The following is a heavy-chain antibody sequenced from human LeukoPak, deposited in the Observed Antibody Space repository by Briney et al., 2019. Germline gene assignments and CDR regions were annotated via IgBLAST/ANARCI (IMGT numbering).Heavy chain of an antibody. CDR1: GGSFSGYY. V-gene: IGHV4-34*01. Sequence: PSETLSPTCAVYGGSFSGYYWSWIRQPPGKGLEWIGEINHSGSTNYNPSLKSRVTISVDTSKNQFSLKLSSVTAADTAVYYCASGYSYGSGYWGQGTLVTVSS. CDR2: INHSGST. J-gene: IGHJ4*02. CDR3: ASGYSYGSGY. D-gene: IGHD5-18*01.